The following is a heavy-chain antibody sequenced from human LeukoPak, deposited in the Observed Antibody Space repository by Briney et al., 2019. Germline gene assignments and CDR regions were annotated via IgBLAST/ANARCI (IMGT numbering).Heavy chain of an antibody. J-gene: IGHJ4*02. CDR2: ISSSSSTI. V-gene: IGHV3-48*04. CDR3: ARVWSSGYTKDY. Sequence: GGSLRLSCAASGFTSSSYSIDWVRQAPGKGLEWLSYISSSSSTIYYADSVKGRFTISRDNAKNSVYLQMNSLRAEDTAVNYCARVWSSGYTKDYWGQGTLVTVSS. D-gene: IGHD3-22*01. CDR1: GFTSSSYS.